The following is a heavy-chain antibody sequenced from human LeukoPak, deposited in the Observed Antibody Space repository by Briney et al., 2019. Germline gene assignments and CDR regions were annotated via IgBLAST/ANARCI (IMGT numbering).Heavy chain of an antibody. CDR1: GGSISSNDYY. V-gene: IGHV4-39*01. Sequence: PSETLSLTCTVSGGSISSNDYYWDWIRQPPGMGLEYIGSIYYSGSTYYNPSLKSRVTISVDASKNQFSLKLSSVTAADTAVYYCATPLLLYDFWSGYYGWGQGTLVTVSS. CDR2: IYYSGST. CDR3: ATPLLLYDFWSGYYG. J-gene: IGHJ4*02. D-gene: IGHD3-3*01.